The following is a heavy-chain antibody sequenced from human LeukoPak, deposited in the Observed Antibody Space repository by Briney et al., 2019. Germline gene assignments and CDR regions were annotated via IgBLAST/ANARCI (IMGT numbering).Heavy chain of an antibody. CDR3: AKDKSGYDYYGQYYFDN. CDR2: ISGSGGTT. J-gene: IGHJ4*02. V-gene: IGHV3-23*01. Sequence: GGSLRLSCAASGFTVSSNYMSWVRQAPGKGLEWVSAISGSGGTTFYADSVKGRFTIFRDNSENTLYLQMTSLRAEDTAVYYCAKDKSGYDYYGQYYFDNWGQGTLASVSS. D-gene: IGHD5-12*01. CDR1: GFTVSSNY.